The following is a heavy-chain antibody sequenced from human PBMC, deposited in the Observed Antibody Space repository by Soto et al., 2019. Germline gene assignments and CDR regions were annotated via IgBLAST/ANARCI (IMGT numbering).Heavy chain of an antibody. Sequence: SETLPLTCTVSGGSISSYYWSWIRQPPGKGLEWIGYIYYSGSTNYNPSLKSRVTISVDTSKNQFSLKLSSVTAADTAVYYCARHPRSGSPFDYWGQGTLVTVSS. V-gene: IGHV4-59*08. CDR2: IYYSGST. D-gene: IGHD1-26*01. CDR3: ARHPRSGSPFDY. CDR1: GGSISSYY. J-gene: IGHJ4*02.